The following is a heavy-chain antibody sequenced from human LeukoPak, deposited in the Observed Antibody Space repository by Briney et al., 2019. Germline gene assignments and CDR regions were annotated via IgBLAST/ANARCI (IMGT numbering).Heavy chain of an antibody. J-gene: IGHJ3*02. CDR3: GRSSRVPSRNAFDI. Sequence: SGTLSLTCAVSGYSISSGYYWGWFRQPPGRGLGGFGSFYHSESTCYNQSLKSRVTISVDTSKNKFSLNLSPVTAVDTAVYYCGRSSRVPSRNAFDIWGQGTMVTVSS. V-gene: IGHV4-38-2*01. CDR2: FYHSEST. CDR1: GYSISSGYY. D-gene: IGHD3-10*01.